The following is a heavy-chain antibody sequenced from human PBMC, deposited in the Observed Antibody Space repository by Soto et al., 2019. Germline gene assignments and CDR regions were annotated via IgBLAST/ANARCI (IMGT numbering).Heavy chain of an antibody. D-gene: IGHD3-10*01. Sequence: LRLSCAASGFTFSDDWMSWVRQAPGKGLEWVGRVKSKSDGGTTDYAAPVKGRFTISRDDSKNTLFLEMNSLKTEDTALYYCATDPYYPEAFHIWGQGTMVTV. CDR1: GFTFSDDW. CDR3: ATDPYYPEAFHI. V-gene: IGHV3-15*01. J-gene: IGHJ3*02. CDR2: VKSKSDGGTT.